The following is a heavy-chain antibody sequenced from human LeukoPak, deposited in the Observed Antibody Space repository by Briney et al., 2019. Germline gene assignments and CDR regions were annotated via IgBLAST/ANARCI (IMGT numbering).Heavy chain of an antibody. CDR3: ARDARYCSGGSCPGGYYYYGMDV. V-gene: IGHV4-61*01. CDR2: IYYSGST. J-gene: IGHJ6*04. D-gene: IGHD2-15*01. Sequence: SQTLSLTCTVSTGSVSSGSYYRSWIRQPPGKGLEWIGYIYYSGSTNYNPSLKIRVTISVDTSKNQFSLKLSSVTAADTAVYYCARDARYCSGGSCPGGYYYYGMDVWGKGTTVTVSS. CDR1: TGSVSSGSYY.